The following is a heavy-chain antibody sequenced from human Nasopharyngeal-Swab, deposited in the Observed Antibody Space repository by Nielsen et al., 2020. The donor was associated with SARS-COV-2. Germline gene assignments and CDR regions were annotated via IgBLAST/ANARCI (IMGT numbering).Heavy chain of an antibody. CDR1: GFSFGDYA. D-gene: IGHD3-10*01. V-gene: IGHV3-9*01. CDR2: INWNSGSI. J-gene: IGHJ3*02. Sequence: SLKISCAASGFSFGDYAMHWVRQAPGKGLEWVSGINWNSGSIGYADSVKGRFTISRDNAKNSLHLQMNNLRADDTALYYCAKASSYFYGSGSSFGAFDIWGQGTMVAVSS. CDR3: AKASSYFYGSGSSFGAFDI.